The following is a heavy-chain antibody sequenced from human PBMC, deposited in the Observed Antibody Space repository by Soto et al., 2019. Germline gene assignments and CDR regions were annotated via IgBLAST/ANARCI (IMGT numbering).Heavy chain of an antibody. CDR1: GGSILDSTYY. CDR3: ARQASGYYYGWFDP. CDR2: IFYSGGT. D-gene: IGHD3-22*01. J-gene: IGHJ5*02. V-gene: IGHV4-39*01. Sequence: QLLLQESGPGLVKPSETLSLTCTVSGGSILDSTYYWAWIRQSPGKGLEWIGTIFYSGGTFYTPSLKSRVTMSLDTSNNQFSLQLRSVTAADTAVYYCARQASGYYYGWFDPWGQGTLVTVSS.